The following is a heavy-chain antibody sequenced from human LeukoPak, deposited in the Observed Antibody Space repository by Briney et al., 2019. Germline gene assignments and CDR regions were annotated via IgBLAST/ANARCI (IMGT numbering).Heavy chain of an antibody. CDR2: INAGNGNT. V-gene: IGHV1-3*01. CDR1: GYTFGTYT. J-gene: IGHJ4*02. CDR3: ARDRFRSTLWDY. D-gene: IGHD1-26*01. Sequence: GASVKVSCKGSGYTFGTYTMHWVRQAPGQRPEWMGWINAGNGNTEYSHKFQGRLTITRDASASIAYMELSSLRSEDTAVYFCARDRFRSTLWDYWGQGTLVTVSS.